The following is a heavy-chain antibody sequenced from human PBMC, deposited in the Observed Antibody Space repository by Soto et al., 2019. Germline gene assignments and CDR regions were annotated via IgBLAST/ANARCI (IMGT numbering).Heavy chain of an antibody. J-gene: IGHJ4*02. CDR3: ARLYSSAWYGPGRY. CDR2: IKSDGSGT. CDR1: GFTFSSYW. Sequence: PGGSLRLSCAASGFTFSSYWMHWVRQAPGKGLVWVSRIKSDGSGTYYADSVKGRLTISRDNAKNSLYLQMNSLRAEDTALYYCARLYSSAWYGPGRYWGQGTLVTVSS. D-gene: IGHD6-19*01. V-gene: IGHV3-74*01.